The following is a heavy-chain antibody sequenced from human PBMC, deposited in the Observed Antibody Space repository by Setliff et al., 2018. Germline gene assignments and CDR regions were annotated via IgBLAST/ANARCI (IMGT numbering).Heavy chain of an antibody. CDR3: VRDRTAYSYGLDV. V-gene: IGHV4-39*06. D-gene: IGHD5-18*01. Sequence: PSETLSLTCSVSGGSISGSHYSWVWMRQPPGKRLEWIGSTYYNGTAYYNPSLKTRVTMSVDTSKNQFALNLRSVTAADTAVYYCVRDRTAYSYGLDVWGQGTTVTVSS. CDR2: TYYNGTA. CDR1: GGSISGSHYS. J-gene: IGHJ6*02.